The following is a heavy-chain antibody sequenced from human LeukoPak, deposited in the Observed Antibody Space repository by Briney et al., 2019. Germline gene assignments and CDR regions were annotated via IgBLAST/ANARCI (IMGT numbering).Heavy chain of an antibody. CDR3: VRRKADSSGYYYVDF. J-gene: IGHJ4*02. CDR1: GDSVSSDYL. Sequence: PSETLSLTCTVSGDSVSSDYLWGWVRQPPGKGLEWIGSMYHSGSTYYNPSLKSRVTISIDTSKNQFSLTLSSVTAADTAVYYCVRRKADSSGYYYVDFWGQGTLVTVSS. CDR2: MYHSGST. D-gene: IGHD3-22*01. V-gene: IGHV4-38-2*02.